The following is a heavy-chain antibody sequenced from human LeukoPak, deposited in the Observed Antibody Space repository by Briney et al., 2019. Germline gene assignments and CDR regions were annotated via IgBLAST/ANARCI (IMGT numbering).Heavy chain of an antibody. J-gene: IGHJ4*02. CDR1: GFTFSSYS. Sequence: GVSLRLSCAASGFTFSSYSMNWVRQAPGKGLEWVSYISSSSSTIYYADSVKGRFTISRDNAKNSLYLQMNSLSAEDTAVYYCARDLPVAGTGRRVLYFDYWGQGTLVTVSS. D-gene: IGHD6-19*01. CDR2: ISSSSSTI. V-gene: IGHV3-48*01. CDR3: ARDLPVAGTGRRVLYFDY.